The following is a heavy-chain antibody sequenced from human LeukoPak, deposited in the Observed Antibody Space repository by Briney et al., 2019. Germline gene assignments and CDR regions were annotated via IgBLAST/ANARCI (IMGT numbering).Heavy chain of an antibody. Sequence: GASVKVSCKASGHTFTSYGISWVRQAPGQGLEWMGWISAYNGNTNYAQKLQGRVTMTTDTSTSTAYMELRSLRSDDTAVYYCARDSYYYDSSGPAVAYWGQGTLVTVSS. V-gene: IGHV1-18*01. J-gene: IGHJ4*02. CDR1: GHTFTSYG. CDR3: ARDSYYYDSSGPAVAY. D-gene: IGHD3-22*01. CDR2: ISAYNGNT.